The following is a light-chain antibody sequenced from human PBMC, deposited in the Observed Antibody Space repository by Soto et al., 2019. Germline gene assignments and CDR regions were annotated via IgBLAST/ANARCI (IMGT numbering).Light chain of an antibody. J-gene: IGKJ4*01. Sequence: DIQMTQSPSSLSASVGDRVTITCRASQGISNYLAWYQQKPGEVPKLLIAAASTLLSGVPSRFGGSGSGTDFTLTIYSLQPEDVATYYCQQFDSAPLTFGGGTKVEIK. CDR3: QQFDSAPLT. V-gene: IGKV1-27*01. CDR1: QGISNY. CDR2: AAS.